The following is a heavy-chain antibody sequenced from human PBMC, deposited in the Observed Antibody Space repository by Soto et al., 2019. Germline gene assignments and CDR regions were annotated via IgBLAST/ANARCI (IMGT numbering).Heavy chain of an antibody. Sequence: QLQLQESGSGLVKPSQTLSLTCAVSGGSISSGGYSWSWIRQPPGKGLEWIGYIYHSGSTYYNPPPQRXXTISVDRSKNQFSLKPSSVTAADTAVYYCARVPDRWGQGTLVTVSS. D-gene: IGHD2-2*01. J-gene: IGHJ5*02. CDR3: ARVPDR. V-gene: IGHV4-30-2*01. CDR2: IYHSGST. CDR1: GGSISSGGYS.